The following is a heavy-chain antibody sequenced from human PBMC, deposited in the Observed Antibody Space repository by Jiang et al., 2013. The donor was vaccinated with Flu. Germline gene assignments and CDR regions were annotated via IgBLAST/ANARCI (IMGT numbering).Heavy chain of an antibody. CDR3: ARIIRHASGFDY. CDR2: INPDTGNT. Sequence: VQLVESGAEVKKPGASVKVSCKASGYTFTGYYIHWVRQAPGQGLEWMGWINPDTGNTNYVQKFQGRVTMTRDTSINIAYMELSRLRSDDTAVYYCARIIRHASGFDY. V-gene: IGHV1-2*02. CDR1: GYTFTGYY. J-gene: IGHJ4*01. D-gene: IGHD3-10*01.